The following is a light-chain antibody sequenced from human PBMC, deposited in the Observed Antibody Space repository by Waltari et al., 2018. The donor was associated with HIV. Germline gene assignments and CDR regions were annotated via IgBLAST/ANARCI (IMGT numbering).Light chain of an antibody. J-gene: IGKJ3*01. CDR2: GAS. CDR1: QNIDTF. Sequence: DIQMTQSPPSLSASVGGRVTITCRPSQNIDTFVGWYQQKPGEAPRLLISGASAVQSGVPSRFSGSGSGTDFTLTISSLQPEDFAAYFCLQTYITPLTFGPGTKVDVK. CDR3: LQTYITPLT. V-gene: IGKV1-39*01.